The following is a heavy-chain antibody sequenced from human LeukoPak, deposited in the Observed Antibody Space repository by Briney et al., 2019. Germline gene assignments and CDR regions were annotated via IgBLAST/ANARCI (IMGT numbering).Heavy chain of an antibody. Sequence: TSETLSLTCTDPVGSISSYYWSWIRQPPRKGLGWIGYIYYSGSINDNPSLKSRVTISVDTSKTHYSLKRSSVTGADTAVYYCARGRRSPRWLYDYWGQGTLVTVSS. CDR3: ARGRRSPRWLYDY. D-gene: IGHD3-9*01. V-gene: IGHV4-59*01. CDR1: VGSISSYY. CDR2: IYYSGSI. J-gene: IGHJ4*02.